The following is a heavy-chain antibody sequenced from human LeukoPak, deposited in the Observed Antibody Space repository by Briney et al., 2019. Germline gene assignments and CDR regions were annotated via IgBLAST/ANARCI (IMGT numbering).Heavy chain of an antibody. CDR1: GFTFSSYG. Sequence: PGGSLRLSCAASGFTFSSYGMHWVRQAPGKGLEWVSSISSSSSYIYYADSVKGRFTISGDNAKNTLYLQVNNLRAEDTAVYYCARGPNSNWSGLDFWGQGTLLTVSS. V-gene: IGHV3-21*01. CDR3: ARGPNSNWSGLDF. D-gene: IGHD6-6*01. J-gene: IGHJ4*02. CDR2: ISSSSSYI.